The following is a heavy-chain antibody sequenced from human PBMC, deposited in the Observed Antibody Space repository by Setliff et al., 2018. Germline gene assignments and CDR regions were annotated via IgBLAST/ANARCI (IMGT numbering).Heavy chain of an antibody. CDR2: MYHSGST. D-gene: IGHD2-2*01. Sequence: SETLSLTCAVSYYSISSGYYWGWIRQPPGKGLEWIGSMYHSGSTYYSPSLESRVTISVDMSKNHLSLKLSSVTAADTAVYYCARHIWGAKMQLPHDVFDNWGQGTMVTVSS. J-gene: IGHJ3*02. CDR1: YYSISSGYY. V-gene: IGHV4-38-2*01. CDR3: ARHIWGAKMQLPHDVFDN.